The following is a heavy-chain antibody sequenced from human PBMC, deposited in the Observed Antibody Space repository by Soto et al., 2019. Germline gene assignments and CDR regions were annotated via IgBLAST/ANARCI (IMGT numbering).Heavy chain of an antibody. D-gene: IGHD1-26*01. CDR1: GFTFSNYA. CDR3: AKVPVGATGRFDY. J-gene: IGHJ4*02. CDR2: ISGSGGST. Sequence: GGSLRLSCAGSGFTFSNYAMSWVRQAPGKGLAWVSAISGSGGSTYYADSVKGRFTISRDNSKNTLYLQMNSLRAEDAALYYCAKVPVGATGRFDYWGQGTLVTVSS. V-gene: IGHV3-23*01.